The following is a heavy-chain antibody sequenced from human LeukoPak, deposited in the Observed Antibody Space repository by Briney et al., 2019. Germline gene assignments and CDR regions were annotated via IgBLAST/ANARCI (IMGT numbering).Heavy chain of an antibody. CDR2: IYSGGST. Sequence: PGGSLRLSCAASGFTFNSYSMNWVRQAPGKGLEWVSIIYSGGSTFYADSVKGRFTISRDNSKNTLYLQMNSLRAEDTALYYCAKGWPGYYDSSGYFDYWGQGTLVTVSS. J-gene: IGHJ4*02. CDR3: AKGWPGYYDSSGYFDY. D-gene: IGHD3-22*01. CDR1: GFTFNSYS. V-gene: IGHV3-53*05.